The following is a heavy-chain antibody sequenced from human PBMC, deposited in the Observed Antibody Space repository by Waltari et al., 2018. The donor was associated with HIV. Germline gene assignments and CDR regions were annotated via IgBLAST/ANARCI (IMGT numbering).Heavy chain of an antibody. CDR3: AREGGYDSSGYLRGFDL. Sequence: EMQLVESGGGLAQPGGSLRLSCAASGFTFSSYSMNWVRQAPENGLDGVAYFSSSRNSIYYADPVKGRFTISRDNAKNSLYLQMDSLGAEDTAVYYCAREGGYDSSGYLRGFDLWGRGTLVTV. CDR2: FSSSRNSI. J-gene: IGHJ2*01. CDR1: GFTFSSYS. V-gene: IGHV3-48*04. D-gene: IGHD3-22*01.